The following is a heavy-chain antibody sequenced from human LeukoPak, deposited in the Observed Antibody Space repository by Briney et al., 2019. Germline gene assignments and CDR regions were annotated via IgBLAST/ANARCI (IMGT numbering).Heavy chain of an antibody. CDR1: GFAFSDYY. D-gene: IGHD5-24*01. CDR3: ARGRWSDY. V-gene: IGHV3-7*01. CDR2: IKEDGTEK. Sequence: PGGSLRLSCAASGFAFSDYYMNWVRQAPGKGLEWVANIKEDGTEKNYVDSVKGRFTISRDNVKKSLYLEMNSLRVEDTAVYYCARGRWSDYWGQGTQVTVSS. J-gene: IGHJ4*02.